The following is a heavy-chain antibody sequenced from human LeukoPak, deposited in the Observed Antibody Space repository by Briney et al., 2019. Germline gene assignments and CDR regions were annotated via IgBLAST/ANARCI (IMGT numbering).Heavy chain of an antibody. CDR2: INTKTGNP. V-gene: IGHV7-4-1*02. D-gene: IGHD3-22*01. CDR1: GYTFTDLT. J-gene: IGHJ4*02. Sequence: EASVKVSCKASGYTFTDLTINWVRQAPGQGLEWMGWINTKTGNPTYAQGFTGRFVFSLDTSVSTAYLQISSLKAEDTAVYYCARGHYDSRWGQGTLVTVSS. CDR3: ARGHYDSR.